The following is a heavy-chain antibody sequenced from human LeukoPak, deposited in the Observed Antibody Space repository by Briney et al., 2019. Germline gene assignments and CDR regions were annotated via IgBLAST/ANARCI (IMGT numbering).Heavy chain of an antibody. J-gene: IGHJ4*02. D-gene: IGHD6-19*01. CDR2: INPKSGAA. V-gene: IGHV1-2*02. Sequence: ASVKVSCKASGYIFSDYYMHWVRQAPGQGLEWLGWINPKSGAADYAQQFRGRVTMTRDTSINTDYMELSSLRSEDTAVYYCARHGGGLAFDYWGQGTLVTVSS. CDR1: GYIFSDYY. CDR3: ARHGGGLAFDY.